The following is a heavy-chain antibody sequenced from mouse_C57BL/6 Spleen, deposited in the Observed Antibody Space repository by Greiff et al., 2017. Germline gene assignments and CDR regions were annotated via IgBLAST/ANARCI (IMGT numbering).Heavy chain of an antibody. D-gene: IGHD2-3*01. CDR3: ARCGYYLYYFDY. CDR1: GYSITSGYY. Sequence: EVKLVESGPGLVKPSQSLSLTCSVTGYSITSGYYWNWIRQFPGNNLEWMGYISYDGSNNYNPSLKNRISITRDTSKNQFFLKLNSVTTEDTATYYCARCGYYLYYFDYWGQGTTLTVSS. CDR2: ISYDGSN. J-gene: IGHJ2*01. V-gene: IGHV3-6*01.